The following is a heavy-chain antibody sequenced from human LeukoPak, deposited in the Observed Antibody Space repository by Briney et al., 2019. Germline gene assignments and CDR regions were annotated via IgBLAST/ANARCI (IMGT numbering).Heavy chain of an antibody. CDR2: ISGYNGNT. V-gene: IGHV1-18*01. J-gene: IGHJ4*02. CDR3: ARGYYGSGSSNDN. Sequence: APVKVSCKASGYTFTSYGISWVRQAPGQGLEWMGWISGYNGNTDYAQKFQGRVTMTTDTSTSTAYMELRSLRSDDTAVYYCARGYYGSGSSNDNWGQGTLVTVSS. CDR1: GYTFTSYG. D-gene: IGHD3-10*01.